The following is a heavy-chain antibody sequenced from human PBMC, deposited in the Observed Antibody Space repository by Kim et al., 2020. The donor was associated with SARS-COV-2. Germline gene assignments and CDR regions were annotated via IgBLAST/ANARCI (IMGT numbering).Heavy chain of an antibody. CDR3: ARDQIKGSSWDYYYYGMDV. Sequence: GGSLRLSCAASGFTFSSYEMNWVRQAPGKGLEWVSYISSSGSTIYYADSVKGRFTISRDNAKNSLYLQMNSLRAEDTAVYYCARDQIKGSSWDYYYYGMDVWGQGTTVTVSS. CDR2: ISSSGSTI. CDR1: GFTFSSYE. D-gene: IGHD6-13*01. J-gene: IGHJ6*02. V-gene: IGHV3-48*03.